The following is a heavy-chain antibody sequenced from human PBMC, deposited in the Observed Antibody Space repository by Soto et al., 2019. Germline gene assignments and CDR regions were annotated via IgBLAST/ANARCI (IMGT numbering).Heavy chain of an antibody. J-gene: IGHJ4*02. D-gene: IGHD3-16*01. CDR3: ARGGLDGDNWRFGPYY. Sequence: QVQLQQWGAGLLKPSETLSLTCAVFGGSLRGYYWSWIHQTPGKGLEWIGEITHSGTTNYHPSLKSRVTISVNTSENQFSLKLSSVTAADTAVYYWARGGLDGDNWRFGPYYWGQGTLVTVSS. CDR2: ITHSGTT. V-gene: IGHV4-34*02. CDR1: GGSLRGYY.